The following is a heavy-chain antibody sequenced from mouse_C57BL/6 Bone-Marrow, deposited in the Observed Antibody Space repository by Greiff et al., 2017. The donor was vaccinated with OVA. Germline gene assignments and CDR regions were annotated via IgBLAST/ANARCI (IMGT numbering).Heavy chain of an antibody. CDR3: AKLGRYFDV. D-gene: IGHD4-1*01. V-gene: IGHV1-53*01. Sequence: QVQLQQPGTELVKPGASGYTFTSYWMHWVKQRPGQGLEWIGNINPSNGGTNYNEKFKSKATLTVDKSSSTAYMQLSSLTSEDSAVYYCAKLGRYFDVWGTGTTVTVSS. CDR1: GYTFTSYW. J-gene: IGHJ1*03. CDR2: INPSNGGT.